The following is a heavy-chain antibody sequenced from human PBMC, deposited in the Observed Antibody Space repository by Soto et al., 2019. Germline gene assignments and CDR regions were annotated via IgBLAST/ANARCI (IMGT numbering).Heavy chain of an antibody. J-gene: IGHJ4*02. D-gene: IGHD1-1*01. CDR2: ISSSGDRV. CDR1: GITFSSYY. CDR3: AGTHDSLDY. V-gene: IGHV3-21*01. Sequence: EAQLVESGGGLVKPGGSLRLSCAGSGITFSSYYMNWIRQAPGKGREWVSSISSSGDRVFYADSVKGRFTISRDNDESSLYLQMDSLRGEDTAVYYCAGTHDSLDYWGQGTVVTVSS.